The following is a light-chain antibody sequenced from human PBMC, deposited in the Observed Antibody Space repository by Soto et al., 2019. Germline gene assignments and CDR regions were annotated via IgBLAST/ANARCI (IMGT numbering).Light chain of an antibody. CDR1: QSIRSH. CDR3: QQSYTTPPT. CDR2: TES. J-gene: IGKJ4*01. V-gene: IGKV1-39*01. Sequence: DIPMTQSPSSLSATVGDRVTISCRASQSIRSHLNWYQLKPGKAPKLLIYTESSLQTGVPSRFSGSGSGTDFTLTISSLQPEDFASYYCQQSYTTPPTFGGGTKVEIK.